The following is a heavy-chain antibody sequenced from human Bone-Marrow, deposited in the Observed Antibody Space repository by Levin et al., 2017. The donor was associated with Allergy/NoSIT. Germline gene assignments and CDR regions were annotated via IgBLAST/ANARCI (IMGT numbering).Heavy chain of an antibody. CDR3: ATLLPRGGYDPYFDS. J-gene: IGHJ4*02. Sequence: GESLKISCAASGFTFSSYTMNWVRQAPGKGLEWVSSITSSSTYIYYADSVKGRFTVSRDNAKKSLYLQMNSLRVEDTALYYCATLLPRGGYDPYFDSWGQGTLVTVSS. CDR1: GFTFSSYT. V-gene: IGHV3-21*01. CDR2: ITSSSTYI. D-gene: IGHD5-12*01.